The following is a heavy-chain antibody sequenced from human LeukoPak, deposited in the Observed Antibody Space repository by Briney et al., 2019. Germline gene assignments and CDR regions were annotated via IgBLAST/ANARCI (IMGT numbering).Heavy chain of an antibody. V-gene: IGHV3-21*01. CDR1: GFTFSSYS. J-gene: IGHJ6*02. CDR2: ISSSSSYI. D-gene: IGHD2-15*01. Sequence: GGSLRLSCAASGFTFSSYSMNWVRQAPGKGLEWVSSISSSSSYIYYADSVKGRFTISRDNAKNSLYLQMNSLRAEDTAVYYYARVYCSGGSCFRYYYYGMDVWGQGTTVTVSS. CDR3: ARVYCSGGSCFRYYYYGMDV.